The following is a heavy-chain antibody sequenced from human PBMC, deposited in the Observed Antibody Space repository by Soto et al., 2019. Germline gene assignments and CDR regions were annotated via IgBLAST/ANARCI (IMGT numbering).Heavy chain of an antibody. J-gene: IGHJ6*02. V-gene: IGHV1-2*04. CDR2: INPNSGGT. CDR1: GYTFTGYY. CDR3: ARGGLSIAARPNYYYYGMDV. Sequence: QVQLVQSGAEVKKPGASVKVSCKASGYTFTGYYMHWVRQAPGQGLEWMGWINPNSGGTNYAQKFQGWVTMTRETSISAAYMELSRLRSDDTAVYYCARGGLSIAARPNYYYYGMDVWGQGTTVTVSS. D-gene: IGHD6-6*01.